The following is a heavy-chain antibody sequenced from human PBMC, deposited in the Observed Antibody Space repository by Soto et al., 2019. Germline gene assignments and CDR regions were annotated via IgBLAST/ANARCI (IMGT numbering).Heavy chain of an antibody. Sequence: QVQLVQSGAEVKKPGASVKVSCKASGYTFTSYDINWVRQATGQGLEWMGWMNPNSGNTGYAQKFQGRVTMTRNTSISTSYMELSSLRSEDTAVYYCARGKRWRASYYFDYWGQGTLVTVSS. CDR1: GYTFTSYD. D-gene: IGHD2-15*01. CDR2: MNPNSGNT. J-gene: IGHJ4*02. CDR3: ARGKRWRASYYFDY. V-gene: IGHV1-8*01.